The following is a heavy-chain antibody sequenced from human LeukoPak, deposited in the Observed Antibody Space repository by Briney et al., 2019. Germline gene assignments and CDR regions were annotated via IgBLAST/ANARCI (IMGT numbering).Heavy chain of an antibody. CDR3: ARLRIPGYSSSWVVDYYYMDV. Sequence: SETLSLTCAVYGGSFSGYYWSWIRQPPGKGLEWIGEINHSGSTNYNPSLKSRVTISVDTSKNQFSLKLSSVTAADTAVYYCARLRIPGYSSSWVVDYYYMDVWGKGTTVTVSS. CDR2: INHSGST. D-gene: IGHD6-13*01. CDR1: GGSFSGYY. V-gene: IGHV4-34*01. J-gene: IGHJ6*03.